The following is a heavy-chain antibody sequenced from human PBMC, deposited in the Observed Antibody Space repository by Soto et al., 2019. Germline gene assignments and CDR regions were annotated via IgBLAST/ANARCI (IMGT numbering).Heavy chain of an antibody. CDR2: IYPGDSDT. CDR1: GYSFTSYW. D-gene: IGHD3-10*01. V-gene: IGHV5-51*01. CDR3: ARLPWFGESPQDDYCYGMDV. Sequence: PGESLKISCKGSGYSFTSYWIGWVRQMPGKGLEWMGIIYPGDSDTRYSPSFQGQVTISADKSISTAYLQWSSLKASDTAMYYCARLPWFGESPQDDYCYGMDVWGQGTTVTVSS. J-gene: IGHJ6*02.